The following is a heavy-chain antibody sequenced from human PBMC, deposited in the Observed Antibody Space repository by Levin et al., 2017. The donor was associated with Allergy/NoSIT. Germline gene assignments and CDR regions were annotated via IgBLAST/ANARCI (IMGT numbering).Heavy chain of an antibody. Sequence: GESLKISCAASGFTFSSYEMNWVRQAPGKGLEWVSYISSSGSTIYYADSVKGRFTISRDNAKNSLYLQMNSLRAEDTAVYYCARRGISGYYPPGAFDIWGQGTMVTVSS. V-gene: IGHV3-48*03. CDR3: ARRGISGYYPPGAFDI. D-gene: IGHD3-22*01. CDR2: ISSSGSTI. CDR1: GFTFSSYE. J-gene: IGHJ3*02.